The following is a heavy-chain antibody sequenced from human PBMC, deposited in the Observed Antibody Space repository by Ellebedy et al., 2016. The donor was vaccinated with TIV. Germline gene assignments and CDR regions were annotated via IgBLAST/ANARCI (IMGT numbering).Heavy chain of an antibody. CDR1: GGSISSSY. CDR2: IYNSGST. CDR3: ARDRMTNYFYGMDV. V-gene: IGHV4-59*01. Sequence: MPSETLSLTCTVSGGSISSSYWSWIRQPPGKGLAWIGYIYNSGSTNYNPSLKSPVTISVDTSKNQISLMLSSVTAADTAVYYCARDRMTNYFYGMDVWGHGTTVTVSS. J-gene: IGHJ6*02.